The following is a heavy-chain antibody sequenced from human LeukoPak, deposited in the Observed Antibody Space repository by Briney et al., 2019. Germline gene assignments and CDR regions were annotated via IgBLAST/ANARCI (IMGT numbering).Heavy chain of an antibody. CDR3: ARRRDSSSWYEEDY. Sequence: SETLSLTCTVSGGSITSSSYCWGWIRQPPGKGLEWIGNIYYSGSTYYSPSLKSRVTISVDTSKNQLSLKLSSVTAADTAVYYCARRRDSSSWYEEDYWGQGTLVTVSS. D-gene: IGHD6-13*01. V-gene: IGHV4-39*01. CDR1: GGSITSSSYC. J-gene: IGHJ4*02. CDR2: IYYSGST.